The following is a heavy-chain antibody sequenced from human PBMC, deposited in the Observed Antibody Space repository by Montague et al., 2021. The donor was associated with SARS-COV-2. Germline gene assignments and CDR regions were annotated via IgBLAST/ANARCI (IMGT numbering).Heavy chain of an antibody. Sequence: SETLSLTCAVYDGSFSGYYWRWIRQPPGKGLEWIGEINHSGSTNYNPSLKSRVTISVDTSKNQFSLKLSSVTAADTAVYYCARVRYYGSGTSLGMDVWGQGTTVTVSS. J-gene: IGHJ6*02. V-gene: IGHV4-34*01. CDR3: ARVRYYGSGTSLGMDV. CDR2: INHSGST. D-gene: IGHD3-10*01. CDR1: DGSFSGYY.